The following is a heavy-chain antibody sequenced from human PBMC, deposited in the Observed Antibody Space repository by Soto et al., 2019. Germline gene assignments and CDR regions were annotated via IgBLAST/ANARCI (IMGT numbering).Heavy chain of an antibody. V-gene: IGHV1-8*01. CDR3: ARGVKYGAYSRWFDP. Sequence: QVQLVQSGAEVKKPGASVKVSCKASGNTFTSYDINWVRQATGQGLEYLGWMNPNSGNTAYVQKFQGRVTMTWDTSITKAYMELSGLRSEDTAVYFCARGVKYGAYSRWFDPWGQGTLVTVSS. CDR2: MNPNSGNT. CDR1: GNTFTSYD. D-gene: IGHD4-17*01. J-gene: IGHJ5*02.